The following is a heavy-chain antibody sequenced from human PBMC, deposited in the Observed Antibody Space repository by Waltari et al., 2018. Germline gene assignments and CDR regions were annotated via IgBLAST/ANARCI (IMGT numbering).Heavy chain of an antibody. CDR2: ISYDGSNK. CDR3: ARDIEGGMDV. Sequence: QVQLVESGGGVVQPGRSLRLSCAASGFTFSSYAMHWVRQAPGKGLEWVAVISYDGSNKYYADSVKGRFTISRDNSKNTLYLQMNSLRAEDTAVYYCARDIEGGMDVWGQGTTVTVSS. CDR1: GFTFSSYA. J-gene: IGHJ6*02. V-gene: IGHV3-30-3*01. D-gene: IGHD2-15*01.